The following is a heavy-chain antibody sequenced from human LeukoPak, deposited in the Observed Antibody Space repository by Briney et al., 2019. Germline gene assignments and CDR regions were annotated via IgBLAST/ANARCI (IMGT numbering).Heavy chain of an antibody. CDR2: IYHSGST. CDR3: ARNRSVTTTPGFDH. J-gene: IGHJ4*02. D-gene: IGHD4-17*01. V-gene: IGHV4-38-2*01. CDR1: GYSIRSGDY. Sequence: TSETLSLTCAVSGYSIRSGDYWGWIRQSLGKGLEWIGGIYHSGSTHYNPSLKSRVTISVDTSKNQFSLMLSSVTAADTAVYYCARNRSVTTTPGFDHWGQGTLVTVSS.